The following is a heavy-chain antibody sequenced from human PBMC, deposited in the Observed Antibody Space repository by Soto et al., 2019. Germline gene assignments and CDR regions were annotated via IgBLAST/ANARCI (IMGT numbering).Heavy chain of an antibody. CDR1: GYTFTSYG. Sequence: GASVKVSCKASGYTFTSYGISWVRQAPGQGLEWMGWISAYNGNTNYAQKLQGRVTMTTDTSTSTAYMELRSLRSDDTAVYYCARDKGSPHRLGYGDYGPENYYYYYGMDVWGQGTTVTVSS. J-gene: IGHJ6*02. V-gene: IGHV1-18*01. CDR2: ISAYNGNT. CDR3: ARDKGSPHRLGYGDYGPENYYYYYGMDV. D-gene: IGHD4-17*01.